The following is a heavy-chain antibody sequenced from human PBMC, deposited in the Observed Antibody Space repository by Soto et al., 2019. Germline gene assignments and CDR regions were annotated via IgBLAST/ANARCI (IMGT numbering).Heavy chain of an antibody. V-gene: IGHV4-59*01. CDR1: GGSISSYY. CDR2: IYYSGST. D-gene: IGHD3-10*01. CDR3: ARGNYYGSGSYHGLYYYYGMDV. J-gene: IGHJ6*02. Sequence: SETLSLTCTVSGGSISSYYWSWIRQPPGKGLEWIGYIYYSGSTNYNPSLKSRVTISVDTSKNQFSLKLSSVTAADTAVYYCARGNYYGSGSYHGLYYYYGMDVWGQGTTVTVSS.